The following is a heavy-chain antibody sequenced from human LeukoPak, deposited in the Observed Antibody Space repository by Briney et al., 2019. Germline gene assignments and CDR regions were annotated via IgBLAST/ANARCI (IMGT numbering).Heavy chain of an antibody. J-gene: IGHJ3*02. D-gene: IGHD5-18*01. CDR2: INPSGGST. CDR3: ARGRGRIQLWLRTSDAFDI. Sequence: GASVKVSCKASGYTFTSYYMHWVRQAPGQGLEWMGIINPSGGSTSYAQKFQGRVTMTRDMSTSTVYMELSSLRSEDTAVYYCARGRGRIQLWLRTSDAFDIWGQGTMVTVSS. V-gene: IGHV1-46*01. CDR1: GYTFTSYY.